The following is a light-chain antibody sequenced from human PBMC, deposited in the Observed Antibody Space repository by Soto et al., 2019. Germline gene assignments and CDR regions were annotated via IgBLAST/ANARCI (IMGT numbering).Light chain of an antibody. CDR3: TSYTRSSRYV. CDR2: GVT. V-gene: IGLV2-14*01. CDR1: SSDVGAYNF. Sequence: QSVLTQPASVSGAPGQSITISCTGTSSDVGAYNFVSWYQQHPGKAPKLMIYGVTNRPSGVSNRFSGSKSGNTASLTISGLQAEDEADYYCTSYTRSSRYVFGTGTKLTVL. J-gene: IGLJ1*01.